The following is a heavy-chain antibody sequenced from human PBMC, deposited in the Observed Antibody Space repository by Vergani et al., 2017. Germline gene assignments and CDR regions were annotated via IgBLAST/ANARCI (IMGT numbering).Heavy chain of an antibody. CDR3: ARHKEQLVPGNYYYYYYMDV. CDR2: IYYSGST. Sequence: QLQLQESDPGLVTPSETLSLTCTVSGGSLRSTFYYWGWIRQPPGKGLEWIGTIYYSGSTYYNPSLKSRVTISVDTSKNQFSLKLNSVTAADTAVYYCARHKEQLVPGNYYYYYYMDVWGKGTTVTVSS. V-gene: IGHV4-39*01. J-gene: IGHJ6*03. D-gene: IGHD6-13*01. CDR1: GGSLRSTFYY.